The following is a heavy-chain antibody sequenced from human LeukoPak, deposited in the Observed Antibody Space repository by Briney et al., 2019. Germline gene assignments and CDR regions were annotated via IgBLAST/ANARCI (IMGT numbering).Heavy chain of an antibody. CDR3: ARDEGVGGYCTNGVCYTNWFDP. CDR1: GGTFSSYA. Sequence: ASVKVSCKASGGTFSSYAISLVRQAPGQGLEWMGRIIPIFGTANYAQKFQGRVTITTDESTSTAYMELSSLRSEDTAVYYCARDEGVGGYCTNGVCYTNWFDPWGQGTLVTVSS. CDR2: IIPIFGTA. D-gene: IGHD2-8*01. J-gene: IGHJ5*02. V-gene: IGHV1-69*05.